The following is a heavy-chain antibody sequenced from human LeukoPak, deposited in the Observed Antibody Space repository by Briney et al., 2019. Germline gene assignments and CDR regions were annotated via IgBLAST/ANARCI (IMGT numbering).Heavy chain of an antibody. D-gene: IGHD2-2*02. J-gene: IGHJ3*02. Sequence: SETLSLTCTVSGGSISSYYWSWIRQPAGKGLEWIGRIYTSGSTNYNPSLKCRVTMSVDTSKNQFSLKLSSVTAADTAVYYCARDLIGYCSSTSCYTVADAAFDIWGQGTMVTVSS. CDR2: IYTSGST. CDR3: ARDLIGYCSSTSCYTVADAAFDI. CDR1: GGSISSYY. V-gene: IGHV4-4*07.